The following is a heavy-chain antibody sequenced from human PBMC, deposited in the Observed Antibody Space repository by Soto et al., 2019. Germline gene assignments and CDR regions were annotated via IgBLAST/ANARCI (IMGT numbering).Heavy chain of an antibody. V-gene: IGHV3-33*01. CDR1: GFTFSSYG. J-gene: IGHJ6*02. D-gene: IGHD3-10*01. CDR3: ARAMVRGYYYYGMDV. Sequence: PVGSLRLSCAASGFTFSSYGMHWVRQAPGKGLEWVAVIWYDGSNKYYADSVKGRFTISRDNSKNTLYLQMNSLRAEDTAVYYCARAMVRGYYYYGMDVWGQGTTVTVSS. CDR2: IWYDGSNK.